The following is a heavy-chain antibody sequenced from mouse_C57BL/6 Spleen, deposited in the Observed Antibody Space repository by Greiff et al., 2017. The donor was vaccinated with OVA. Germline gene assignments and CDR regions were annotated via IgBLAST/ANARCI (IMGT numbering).Heavy chain of an antibody. CDR3: ARRRAIYYDYDGYFDY. CDR1: GYTFTSYW. Sequence: QVQLQQSGAELVRPGTSVKLSCKASGYTFTSYWMHWVKQRPGQGLEWIGVIDPSDSYTNYNQKFKGKATLTVDTSSSTAYMQLSSLTSEDSAVYYCARRRAIYYDYDGYFDYWGQGTTLTVSS. V-gene: IGHV1-59*01. CDR2: IDPSDSYT. J-gene: IGHJ2*01. D-gene: IGHD2-4*01.